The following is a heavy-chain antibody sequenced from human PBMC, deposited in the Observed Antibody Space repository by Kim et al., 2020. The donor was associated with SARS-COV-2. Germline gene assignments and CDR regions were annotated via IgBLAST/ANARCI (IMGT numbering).Heavy chain of an antibody. CDR1: GYSLSSYA. V-gene: IGHV7-4-1*02. J-gene: IGHJ5*02. CDR3: ARVEGYRNWFDP. CDR2: INTNTGDP. Sequence: ASVKVSCKASGYSLSSYALNWVRQAPGQGLEWMGWINTNTGDPTYAQGFRGRFVFSLATSVNTAFLHITSLEAEDTDVYYCARVEGYRNWFDPWGQGTLVTVSS. D-gene: IGHD5-18*01.